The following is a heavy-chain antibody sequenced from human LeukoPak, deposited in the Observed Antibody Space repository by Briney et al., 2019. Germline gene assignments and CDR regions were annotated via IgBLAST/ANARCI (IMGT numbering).Heavy chain of an antibody. J-gene: IGHJ4*02. D-gene: IGHD3-16*01. CDR3: ARDIITFGGGY. CDR1: GGSINSGDYY. CDR2: IYYSGST. V-gene: IGHV4-30-4*01. Sequence: SETLSLTCTVSGGSINSGDYYWSWIRQPPGKGLEWIGYIYYSGSTYYNPSLKSRVTISVDTSKNQFSLKLSSVTAADTAVYYCARDIITFGGGYWGQGTLVTVSS.